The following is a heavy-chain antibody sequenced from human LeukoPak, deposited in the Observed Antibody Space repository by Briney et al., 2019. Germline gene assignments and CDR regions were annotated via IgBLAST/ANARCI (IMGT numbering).Heavy chain of an antibody. CDR3: ARAGGSTVSHSDY. CDR2: IKQDGSEK. Sequence: GGSLRLSCAASGFTFSSYWMCWVRQAPGKGLEWVANIKQDGSEKYYVDSVKGRFTISRDNAKNSLYLQMNSLRAEDTAVYYCARAGGSTVSHSDYWGQGTLVTVSS. V-gene: IGHV3-7*01. J-gene: IGHJ4*02. CDR1: GFTFSSYW. D-gene: IGHD4-17*01.